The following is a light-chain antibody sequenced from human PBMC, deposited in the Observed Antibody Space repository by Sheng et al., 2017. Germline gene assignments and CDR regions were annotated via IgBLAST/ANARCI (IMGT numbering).Light chain of an antibody. CDR2: VHP. Sequence: NVLTQSPGTLSLSPGERATLSCRASQSVNSNYVAWSSRNLARLPGSSSMVHPAGPLASQTGSVAVGLGQTSLSPSAGLEPEDFAVYFCQQYGSSLWTFGQGTKVEIK. V-gene: IGKV3-20*01. J-gene: IGKJ1*01. CDR3: QQYGSSLWT. CDR1: QSVNSNY.